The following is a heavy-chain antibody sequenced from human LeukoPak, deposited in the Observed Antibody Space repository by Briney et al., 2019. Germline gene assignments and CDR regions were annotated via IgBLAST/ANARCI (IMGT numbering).Heavy chain of an antibody. J-gene: IGHJ4*02. D-gene: IGHD3-16*01. V-gene: IGHV1-8*01. CDR2: MSPNNGNT. CDR3: ARWSNTSPGGFDS. CDR1: GYTFAHHN. Sequence: ASVKVSFKASGYTFAHHNIDWVRQATGRGLEWMGYMSPNNGNTGYAQKFQGRVIMTRDPSTSTAYMELSNLRSEDTAIYYCARWSNTSPGGFDSWGQGSLVTVSS.